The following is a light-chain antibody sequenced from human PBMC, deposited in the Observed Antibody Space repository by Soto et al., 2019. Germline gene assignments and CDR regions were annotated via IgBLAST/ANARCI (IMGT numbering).Light chain of an antibody. CDR3: QQRSNWPPET. Sequence: EIVMTQSPSTLSVSPGERSTVCCMSSQSVSSYLAWYQQKPGQAPRLLIYDASNRATGIPARFSGSGSGTDFTLTISSLEPEDFAVYYCQQRSNWPPETFGQGTRLEIK. CDR1: QSVSSY. J-gene: IGKJ5*01. CDR2: DAS. V-gene: IGKV3-11*01.